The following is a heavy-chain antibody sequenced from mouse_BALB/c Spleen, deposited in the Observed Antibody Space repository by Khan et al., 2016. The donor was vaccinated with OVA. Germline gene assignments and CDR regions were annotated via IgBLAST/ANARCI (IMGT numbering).Heavy chain of an antibody. Sequence: QVQLKQSGAELARPGTSVKLSCKASGYTFTDYNINWVKQRTGQGLEWIGEIYPGSGNTYYSEKFQGKATLTADQSSSTAYMQLSSLTSEDAAVYFWAREWGAWFPYWGQGTLVTVSA. J-gene: IGHJ3*01. CDR2: IYPGSGNT. CDR1: GYTFTDYN. CDR3: AREWGAWFPY. V-gene: IGHV1-77*01.